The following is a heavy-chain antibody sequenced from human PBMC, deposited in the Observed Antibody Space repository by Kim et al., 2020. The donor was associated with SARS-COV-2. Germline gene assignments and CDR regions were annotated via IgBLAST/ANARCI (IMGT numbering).Heavy chain of an antibody. CDR2: ISGDGGST. V-gene: IGHV3-43*02. Sequence: GGSLRLSCAASGFTFDDYAMHWVRQAPGKGLEWVSLISGDGGSTYYADSVKGRFTISRDNSKNSLYLQMNSLRTEDTALYYCAKESPCSGGSCYSDMGYWGQGTLVTVSS. CDR3: AKESPCSGGSCYSDMGY. J-gene: IGHJ4*02. CDR1: GFTFDDYA. D-gene: IGHD2-15*01.